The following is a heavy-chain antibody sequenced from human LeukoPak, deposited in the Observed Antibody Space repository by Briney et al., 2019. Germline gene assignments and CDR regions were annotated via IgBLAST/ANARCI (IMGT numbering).Heavy chain of an antibody. Sequence: GGSLRLSCAASGFTFSNAWMSWVRQAPGKGLEWVGRIKSKTDGGTTDYAAPVKGRFTISRDDSKNTLYLQMNSLKTEDTAVYYCTTDLGYGDEAFDYWGQGTLVTVSS. CDR3: TTDLGYGDEAFDY. V-gene: IGHV3-15*01. J-gene: IGHJ4*02. D-gene: IGHD4-17*01. CDR1: GFTFSNAW. CDR2: IKSKTDGGTT.